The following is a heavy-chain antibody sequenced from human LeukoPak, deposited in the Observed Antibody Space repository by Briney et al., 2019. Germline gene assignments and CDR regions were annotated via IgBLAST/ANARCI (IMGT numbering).Heavy chain of an antibody. CDR2: MNPNSGNT. D-gene: IGHD6-19*01. V-gene: IGHV1-8*01. J-gene: IGHJ4*02. CDR3: ASWYSSGWYYFDY. CDR1: GYTFTSYD. Sequence: ASVTVSCKASGYTFTSYDINWVRQATGQGLEWMGWMNPNSGNTGYAQKFQGRVTMTRNTSISTAYMELSSLRSEDTAVYYCASWYSSGWYYFDYWGQGTLVTVSS.